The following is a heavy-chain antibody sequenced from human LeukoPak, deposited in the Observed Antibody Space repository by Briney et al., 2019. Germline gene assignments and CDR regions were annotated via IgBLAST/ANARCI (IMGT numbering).Heavy chain of an antibody. D-gene: IGHD3-10*01. V-gene: IGHV4-30-2*01. CDR2: IYHSGST. CDR1: GGSISSGGYY. CDR3: ARAAGGYYYYYMDV. J-gene: IGHJ6*03. Sequence: SQTLSLTCTVSGGSISSGGYYWSWIRQPPGKGLEWIGYIYHSGSTYYNPSLKSRVTISVDRSKNQFSLKLSSVTAADTAVYYCARAAGGYYYYYMDVWGKGTTVTVSS.